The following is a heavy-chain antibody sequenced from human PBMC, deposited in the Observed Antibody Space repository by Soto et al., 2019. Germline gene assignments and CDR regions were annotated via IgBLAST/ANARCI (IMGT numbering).Heavy chain of an antibody. Sequence: VRQMPGKGLEWMGIIYPGDSDTRYSPSFQGQVTISADKSISTAYLQWSSLKASDTAMYYCARQLVGATAYYYYYGMDVWGQGTTVTVSS. V-gene: IGHV5-51*01. J-gene: IGHJ6*02. D-gene: IGHD1-26*01. CDR2: IYPGDSDT. CDR3: ARQLVGATAYYYYYGMDV.